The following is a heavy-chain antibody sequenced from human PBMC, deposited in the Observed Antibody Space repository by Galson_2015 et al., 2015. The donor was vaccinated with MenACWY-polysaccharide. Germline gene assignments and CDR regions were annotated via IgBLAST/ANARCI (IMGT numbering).Heavy chain of an antibody. D-gene: IGHD4-17*01. J-gene: IGHJ4*02. CDR3: AKGAGFDFGDYGFYYHF. CDR1: GFTFSSYC. V-gene: IGHV3-74*01. Sequence: SLRLSCAASGFTFSSYCIHWVRHAPRKGLVWVSRICSDENSITYAGSVKGRFSISRENAENTVYLQMNSLTAEDTALYYCAKGAGFDFGDYGFYYHFWGQGALVTVSS. CDR2: ICSDENSI.